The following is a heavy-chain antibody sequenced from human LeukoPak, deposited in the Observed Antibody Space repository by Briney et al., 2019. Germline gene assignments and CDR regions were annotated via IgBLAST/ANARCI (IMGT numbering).Heavy chain of an antibody. CDR1: GGSISSYY. CDR2: IYTSEST. CDR3: ARYCSSTSCYMGRAFDI. V-gene: IGHV4-4*07. J-gene: IGHJ3*02. D-gene: IGHD2-2*02. Sequence: SETLSLTCTVSGGSISSYYWSWIRQPAGKGLEWIGRIYTSESTNYNPSLKSRVTMSVDTSKNQFSLKLSSVTAADTAVYYCARYCSSTSCYMGRAFDIWGQGTMVTVSS.